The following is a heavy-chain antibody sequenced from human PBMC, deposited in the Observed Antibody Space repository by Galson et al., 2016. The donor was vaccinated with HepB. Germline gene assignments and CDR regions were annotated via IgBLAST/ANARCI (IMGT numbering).Heavy chain of an antibody. D-gene: IGHD3/OR15-3a*01. Sequence: SLRLSCAASGFSFRDSYISWIRRAPGTGLEWISYISDSGSRTYYAHSVTGRFTMSRDNARKSAYLHLNSLRVEDTAVYYCATCHFYWTGYAYRDGLDGWGQGTTVTVSS. CDR1: GFSFRDSY. CDR3: ATCHFYWTGYAYRDGLDG. V-gene: IGHV3-11*01. CDR2: ISDSGSRT. J-gene: IGHJ6*02.